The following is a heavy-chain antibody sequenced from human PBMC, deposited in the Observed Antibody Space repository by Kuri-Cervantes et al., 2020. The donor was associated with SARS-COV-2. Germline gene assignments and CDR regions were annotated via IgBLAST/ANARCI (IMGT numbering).Heavy chain of an antibody. Sequence: GSPRLSCTVSGGSISSSSYYWGWIRQPPGKGLEWIGSIYYSGSTYYNPSLKSRVTISVDTSKNQFSLKLSSVTAADTAAYYCASGYDFWTDYWGQGTLVTVSS. V-gene: IGHV4-39*01. J-gene: IGHJ4*02. D-gene: IGHD3-3*01. CDR1: GGSISSSSYY. CDR2: IYYSGST. CDR3: ASGYDFWTDY.